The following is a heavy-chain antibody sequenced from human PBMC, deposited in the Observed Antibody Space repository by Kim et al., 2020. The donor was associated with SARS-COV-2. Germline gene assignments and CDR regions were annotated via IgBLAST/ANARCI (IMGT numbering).Heavy chain of an antibody. CDR2: IKQDGSEK. V-gene: IGHV3-7*01. J-gene: IGHJ6*02. CDR1: GFTFSSYW. CDR3: AREDCSGGSSPVDYYYYGIDA. D-gene: IGHD2-15*01. Sequence: GGSLRLSCAASGFTFSSYWMSWVRQAPGKGLEWVANIKQDGSEKYYVDSVKGRFTISRDNAKNSLYLQMNSLRAEDTAVYYCAREDCSGGSSPVDYYYYGIDAWGQRTTVTVSS.